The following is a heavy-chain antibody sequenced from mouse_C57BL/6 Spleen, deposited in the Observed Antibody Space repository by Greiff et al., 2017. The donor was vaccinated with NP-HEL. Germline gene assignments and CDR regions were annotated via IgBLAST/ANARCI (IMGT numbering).Heavy chain of an antibody. CDR3: ARSDDYDGSFAY. CDR2: INPNNGGT. CDR1: GYTFTDYY. D-gene: IGHD2-4*01. V-gene: IGHV1-26*01. J-gene: IGHJ3*01. Sequence: VQLQQSGPELVKPGASVKISCKASGYTFTDYYMNWVKQSHGKSLEWIGDINPNNGGTSYNQKFKGKATLTVDKSSSTAYMELRSLTSEDSAVYYCARSDDYDGSFAYWGQGTLVTVSA.